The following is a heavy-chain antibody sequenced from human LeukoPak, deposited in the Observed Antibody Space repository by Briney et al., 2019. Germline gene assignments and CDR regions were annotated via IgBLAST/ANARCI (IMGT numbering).Heavy chain of an antibody. D-gene: IGHD2-2*01. CDR2: INHNSGGT. J-gene: IGHJ4*02. Sequence: GASVRVSCKASGYTFTAHYLHWVRQAPGQGLEWMAWINHNSGGTKYAEKFQGRVTVTRDTPTSTAYMELSRLRSDDTAVYYCARASILVPAHGYWGQGTLVTVSS. V-gene: IGHV1-2*02. CDR1: GYTFTAHY. CDR3: ARASILVPAHGY.